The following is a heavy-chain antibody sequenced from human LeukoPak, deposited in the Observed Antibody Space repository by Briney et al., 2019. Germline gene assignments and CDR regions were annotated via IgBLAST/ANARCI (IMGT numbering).Heavy chain of an antibody. V-gene: IGHV4-34*01. CDR3: GRTHYDGWGVYYGGGGPFDY. CDR2: INHSGST. Sequence: PSETLSLTCAVYGGSFSGYYWSWIRQPPGKGLEWIGEINHSGSTNYNPSLKSRVTISVDTSKNQFSLKLSSVTAADTAVYFCGRTHYDGWGVYYGGGGPFDYWGQETQVTVSS. D-gene: IGHD3-3*01. J-gene: IGHJ4*02. CDR1: GGSFSGYY.